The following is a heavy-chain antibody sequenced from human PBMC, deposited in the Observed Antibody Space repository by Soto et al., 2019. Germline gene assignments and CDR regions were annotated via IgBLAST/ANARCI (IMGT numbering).Heavy chain of an antibody. D-gene: IGHD5-18*01. CDR2: IYYSGST. V-gene: IGHV4-39*01. CDR1: RISISSINYY. CDR3: ACIFSGGYGYGFYYYGMDV. J-gene: IGHJ6*02. Sequence: PSDTLYLTFPFPRISISSINYYWVLSGQPPGKGLEWIGSIYYSGSTYYNPSLKSRVTISVDTSKNQFSLKLSSVTAADTAVYYCACIFSGGYGYGFYYYGMDVWGQGTTVT.